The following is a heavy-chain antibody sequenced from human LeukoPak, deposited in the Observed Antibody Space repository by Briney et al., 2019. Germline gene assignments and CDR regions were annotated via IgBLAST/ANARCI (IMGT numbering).Heavy chain of an antibody. J-gene: IGHJ4*02. CDR3: ARDPSSGWYVPTYFDY. D-gene: IGHD6-19*01. CDR2: IKQDGSEK. Sequence: GGSLRLSCAASGFTFSSYWMSWVRQAPGKGLEWVANIKQDGSEKYYVDSVKGRFTISRDNAKNSLYLQMNSLRAEDTAVYYCARDPSSGWYVPTYFDYWGQGTLSPSPQ. V-gene: IGHV3-7*01. CDR1: GFTFSSYW.